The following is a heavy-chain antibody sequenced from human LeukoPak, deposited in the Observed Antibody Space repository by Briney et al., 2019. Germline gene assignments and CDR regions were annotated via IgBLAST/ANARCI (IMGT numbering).Heavy chain of an antibody. CDR2: IIPIFGTA. CDR3: AREKGREYQLLLSGMDV. CDR1: GGTFSSYA. J-gene: IGHJ6*02. V-gene: IGHV1-69*13. Sequence: SVKVSCKASGGTFSSYAISWVRQAPGQGLEWMGGIIPIFGTANYAQKFQGRVTITADESTSTAYMELSSLRSEDTAVYYCAREKGREYQLLLSGMDVWGQGTTVTVSS. D-gene: IGHD2-2*01.